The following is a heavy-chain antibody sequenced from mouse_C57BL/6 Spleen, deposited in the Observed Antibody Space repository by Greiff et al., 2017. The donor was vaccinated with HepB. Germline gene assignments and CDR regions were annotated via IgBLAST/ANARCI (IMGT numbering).Heavy chain of an antibody. V-gene: IGHV1-69*01. J-gene: IGHJ4*01. CDR3: ARGGGYYGSSSMDY. CDR2: IDPSDSYT. Sequence: VQLQQSGAELVMPGASVKLSCKASGYTFTSYWMHWVKQRPGQGLEWIGEIDPSDSYTNYNQKFKGKSTLTVDKSSSTAYMQLSSLTSEDSAVYYCARGGGYYGSSSMDYWGQGTSVTVSS. CDR1: GYTFTSYW. D-gene: IGHD1-1*01.